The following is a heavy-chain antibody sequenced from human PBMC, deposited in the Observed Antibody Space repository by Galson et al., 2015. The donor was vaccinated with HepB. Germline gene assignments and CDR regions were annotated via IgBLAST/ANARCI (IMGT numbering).Heavy chain of an antibody. J-gene: IGHJ3*02. CDR3: ARRGIAVARGHAFDI. CDR2: IYPGDSDT. CDR1: GYSFTSYW. Sequence: QSGAEVKKPGESLKISCKGSGYSFTSYWIGWVRQMPGKGLEWMGIIYPGDSDTRYSPSFQGQVTISADKSISTAYLQWSSLKASDTAMYYCARRGIAVARGHAFDIWGQGTMVTVSS. V-gene: IGHV5-51*03. D-gene: IGHD6-19*01.